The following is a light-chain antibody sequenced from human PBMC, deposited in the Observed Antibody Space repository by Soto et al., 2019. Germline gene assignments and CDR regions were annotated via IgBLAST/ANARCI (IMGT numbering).Light chain of an antibody. CDR1: QTISSW. CDR2: KAS. Sequence: DIQMTQSPSTLSGSVGDRVTMTCLASQTISSWLAWYQQKPGKAPKLLIYKASTLKSGVPSRFSGSGSGTEFTLTISSLQPDDFATYYCQHYNSYSEAFGQGTKV. J-gene: IGKJ1*01. CDR3: QHYNSYSEA. V-gene: IGKV1-5*03.